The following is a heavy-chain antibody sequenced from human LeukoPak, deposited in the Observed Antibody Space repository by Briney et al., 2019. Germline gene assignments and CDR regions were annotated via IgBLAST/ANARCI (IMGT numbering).Heavy chain of an antibody. CDR3: ARERDLGYSSSWGYYYYYMDV. V-gene: IGHV1-8*02. Sequence: ASVKVSCKASGGTFSSHDINWVRQATGQGLEWMGWMNPNSGNTGNAQKFQGRVTMTRNTSISTAYMELSSLRSEDTAVYYCARERDLGYSSSWGYYYYYMDVWGKGTTVTVSS. CDR2: MNPNSGNT. CDR1: GGTFSSHD. J-gene: IGHJ6*03. D-gene: IGHD6-13*01.